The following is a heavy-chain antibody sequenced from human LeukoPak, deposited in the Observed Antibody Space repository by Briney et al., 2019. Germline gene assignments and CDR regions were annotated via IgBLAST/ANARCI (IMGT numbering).Heavy chain of an antibody. Sequence: PSETLSLTCTVSGGSISSYYWSWIRQPPGKGLEWIGYIYYSGSTNYNPSLKSRVTISVDTSKNQFSLKLSSVTAADTAVYYCARLGSSGAFDIWGQGTMVTVSS. J-gene: IGHJ3*02. V-gene: IGHV4-59*08. D-gene: IGHD1-26*01. CDR3: ARLGSSGAFDI. CDR2: IYYSGST. CDR1: GGSISSYY.